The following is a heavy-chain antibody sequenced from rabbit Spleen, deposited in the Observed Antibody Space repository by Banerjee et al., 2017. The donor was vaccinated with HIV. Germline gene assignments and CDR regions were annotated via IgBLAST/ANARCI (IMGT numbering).Heavy chain of an antibody. V-gene: IGHV1S45*01. J-gene: IGHJ4*01. D-gene: IGHD1-1*01. CDR3: ARSINWANRGLNL. Sequence: QEQLEESGGDLVKPEGSLTLTCTASGFSFSSNYWTCWVRQAPGKGLEWIACIWGGSSGRTYYASWAKSRFTISKTSSTTVTLQMTSLTAADTATYFCARSINWANRGLNLWGQGTLVTVS. CDR2: IWGGSSGRT. CDR1: GFSFSSNYW.